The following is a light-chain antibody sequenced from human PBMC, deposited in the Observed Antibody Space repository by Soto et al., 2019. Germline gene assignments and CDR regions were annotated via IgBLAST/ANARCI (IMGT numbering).Light chain of an antibody. CDR1: QGISSY. J-gene: IGKJ1*01. Sequence: AIRMTQSPSSFSASTGDRVTITCRASQGISSYLAWYQQKPGKASKLLIYAASTLQSGVPSRFXXXXXXXXXXXXXXCLQSEDFATYYCQQYYSYPRTFGQGTKVDIK. CDR3: QQYYSYPRT. V-gene: IGKV1-8*01. CDR2: AAS.